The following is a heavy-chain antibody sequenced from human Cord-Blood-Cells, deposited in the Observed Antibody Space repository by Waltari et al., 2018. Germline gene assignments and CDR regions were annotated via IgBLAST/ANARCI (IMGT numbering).Heavy chain of an antibody. D-gene: IGHD6-13*01. Sequence: EVQLVESGGGLVQPGGSLRLSCAASGFTFSSYWMSWVRQAPGKGLDWVANIKQDGSEKYYVDSVKGRFTISRDNAKNSLYLQMNSLRAEDTAVYYCARGISSSSFDYWGQGTLVTVSS. V-gene: IGHV3-7*01. CDR3: ARGISSSSFDY. CDR2: IKQDGSEK. J-gene: IGHJ4*02. CDR1: GFTFSSYW.